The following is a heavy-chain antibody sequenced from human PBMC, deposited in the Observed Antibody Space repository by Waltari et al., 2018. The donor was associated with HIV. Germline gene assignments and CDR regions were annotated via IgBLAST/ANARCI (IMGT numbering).Heavy chain of an antibody. CDR1: GLTFSPYA. V-gene: IGHV3-30*04. CDR2: KSDGGMNK. CDR3: ARDGHFYDSRPLDY. D-gene: IGHD3-22*01. Sequence: QVELVECGGGVVQPGMSLRPGCATPGLTFSPYAIPWVCPAPGKGLGWVVIKSDGGMNKYYADAVKGRFTISRDNSKNTVYLQMNSLRGEDTAVYYCARDGHFYDSRPLDYWGQGTLVTVSS. J-gene: IGHJ4*02.